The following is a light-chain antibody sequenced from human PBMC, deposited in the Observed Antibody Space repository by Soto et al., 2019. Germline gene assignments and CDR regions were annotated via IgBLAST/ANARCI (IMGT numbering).Light chain of an antibody. CDR2: GAS. J-gene: IGKJ2*01. Sequence: EIVLTQSPGTLSLSPGERATLSCRASQSVSSSYLAWYQQKPGQAPRLLISGASSRATGIPDRFSGSGSGTDFTLTISLLEPEDFAVYYCQQYGSFYTFGQGTKLEIK. CDR3: QQYGSFYT. CDR1: QSVSSSY. V-gene: IGKV3-20*01.